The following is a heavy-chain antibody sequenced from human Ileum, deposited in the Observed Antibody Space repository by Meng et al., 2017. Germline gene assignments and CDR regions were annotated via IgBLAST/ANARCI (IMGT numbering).Heavy chain of an antibody. Sequence: QVQVQGAGPGLVEPSGTLSLTCTVSGGSISSSFYWSWVRQSPGKGLEWIGQIYLAGSPNYNPSLESRVTISVDKSKNQFSLRLTSVTAADTAIFYCVRHGGKYFDSWGQGTLVTVSS. J-gene: IGHJ4*02. D-gene: IGHD2-15*01. CDR1: GGSISSSFY. CDR2: IYLAGSP. CDR3: VRHGGKYFDS. V-gene: IGHV4-4*02.